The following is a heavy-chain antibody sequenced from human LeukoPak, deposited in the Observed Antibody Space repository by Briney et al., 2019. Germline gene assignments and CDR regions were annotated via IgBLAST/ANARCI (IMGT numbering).Heavy chain of an antibody. CDR3: ARAADYYGSGSYYDAFDI. V-gene: IGHV3-20*04. CDR1: GFSFDDYG. D-gene: IGHD3-10*01. J-gene: IGHJ3*02. CDR2: IKWNGGST. Sequence: GGSLILSCAASGFSFDDYGMSWARQAPGKGLEWVSGIKWNGGSTGYADSVKGRFTISRDNAKNSLYLQMNSLRAEDTALYYCARAADYYGSGSYYDAFDIWGQGTMVTVSS.